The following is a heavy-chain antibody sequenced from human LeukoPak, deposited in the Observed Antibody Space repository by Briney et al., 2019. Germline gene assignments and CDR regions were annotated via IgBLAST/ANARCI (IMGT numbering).Heavy chain of an antibody. Sequence: GGSLRLSCAASRFSGFPLNWVRQAPGKGLEWISHVSTSGLNTLYADSVKGRFTISRDNAKNSLYLQMNSLRAEDMALYYCAKGYCSSTSCSIDYWGQGTLVTVSS. V-gene: IGHV3-9*03. J-gene: IGHJ4*02. D-gene: IGHD2-2*01. CDR1: RFSGFP. CDR2: VSTSGLNT. CDR3: AKGYCSSTSCSIDY.